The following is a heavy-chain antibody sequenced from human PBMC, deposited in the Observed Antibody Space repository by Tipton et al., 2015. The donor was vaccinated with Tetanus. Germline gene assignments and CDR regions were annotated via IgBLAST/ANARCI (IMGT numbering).Heavy chain of an antibody. CDR2: ISYDGSNK. J-gene: IGHJ2*01. Sequence: SLRLSCAASGFAFSTFGMHWVRQAPGKGLEWVAVISYDGSNKYYVDSLKGRFTISRDNSKNTLYLEMNSLRAEDTALYYCARVWGRGQLVTKPNRYVDLLCRGALVTVSS. D-gene: IGHD6-6*01. V-gene: IGHV3-30*03. CDR3: ARVWGRGQLVTKPNRYVDL. CDR1: GFAFSTFG.